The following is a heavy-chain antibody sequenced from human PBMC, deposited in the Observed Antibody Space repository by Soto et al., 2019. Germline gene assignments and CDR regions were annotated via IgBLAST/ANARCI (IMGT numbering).Heavy chain of an antibody. J-gene: IGHJ4*01. Sequence: SVTLSLTRPVSGGSSSSSSYYWGWIRQPPGKGLEWIGSIYYSGSTYYNPSLKSRVTISVDTSKNQFSLKLSSVTAADTAVYYCARRLPRTPLFDYWGHG. V-gene: IGHV4-39*01. D-gene: IGHD2-2*01. CDR3: ARRLPRTPLFDY. CDR2: IYYSGST. CDR1: GGSSSSSSYY.